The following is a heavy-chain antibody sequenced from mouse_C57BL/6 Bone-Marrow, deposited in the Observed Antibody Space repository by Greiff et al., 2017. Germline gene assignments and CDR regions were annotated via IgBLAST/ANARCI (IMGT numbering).Heavy chain of an antibody. D-gene: IGHD1-1*01. V-gene: IGHV1-81*01. Sequence: QVQLQQSGAELARPGASVKLSCKASGYTFTSYGISWVKQRTGQGLEWIGEIYPRSGNTYYNEKFKGKATLTADKSSSTAYMELRSLTSEDSAVYFCERTGYGQLLRNIKNYDAMDYWGQGTSVTVSS. CDR3: ERTGYGQLLRNIKNYDAMDY. J-gene: IGHJ4*01. CDR1: GYTFTSYG. CDR2: IYPRSGNT.